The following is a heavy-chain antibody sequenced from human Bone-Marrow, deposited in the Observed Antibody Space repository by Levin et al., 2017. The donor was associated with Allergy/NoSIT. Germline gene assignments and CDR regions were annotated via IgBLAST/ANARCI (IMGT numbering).Heavy chain of an antibody. CDR1: GGSITSGTYY. J-gene: IGHJ4*02. Sequence: PSETLSLTCRVSGGSITSGTYYWNWIRQRPGKGLEWIGYIDYSGKTYYNPSLTSRFKISGDTSENQFSLRLSSVTVADTAVYYCARSGHASGSSIRGNYFDYWGQGTLVTVSS. D-gene: IGHD3-10*01. CDR2: IDYSGKT. CDR3: ARSGHASGSSIRGNYFDY. V-gene: IGHV4-31*03.